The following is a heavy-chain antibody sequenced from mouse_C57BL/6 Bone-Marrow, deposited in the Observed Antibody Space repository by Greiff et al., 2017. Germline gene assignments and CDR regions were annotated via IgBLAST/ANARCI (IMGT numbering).Heavy chain of an antibody. D-gene: IGHD2-4*01. J-gene: IGHJ4*01. Sequence: VKLEESGPGLVQPSQSLSITCTVSGFSLTSYGVNWVRQSPGKGLEWLGVIWSGGGTNYNAAFIFRLSISKDNYKSQVFLKMNSLQTDDTAIYYCASDYRYYAMDYWGQGTSVTVSS. V-gene: IGHV2-2*01. CDR1: GFSLTSYG. CDR2: IWSGGGT. CDR3: ASDYRYYAMDY.